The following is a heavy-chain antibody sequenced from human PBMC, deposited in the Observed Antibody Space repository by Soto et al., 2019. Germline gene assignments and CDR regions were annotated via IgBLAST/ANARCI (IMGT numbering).Heavy chain of an antibody. J-gene: IGHJ6*02. CDR3: AKVQGSGLGLYYFYYYGMDV. CDR2: VSGNGLST. Sequence: EVQLLESGGGLIQPGGSLRLSCAASGFTFSSYALSWVRQAPGKGLQCVSTVSGNGLSTYYADSVKGRFTISRDNSRNALYLQMNSLRAEDTAVYYCAKVQGSGLGLYYFYYYGMDVWGQGTTVTVSS. V-gene: IGHV3-23*01. CDR1: GFTFSSYA. D-gene: IGHD3-22*01.